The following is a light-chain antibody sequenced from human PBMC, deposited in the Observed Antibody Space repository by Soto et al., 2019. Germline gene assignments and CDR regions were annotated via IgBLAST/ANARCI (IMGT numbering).Light chain of an antibody. CDR1: QCVRSSY. J-gene: IGKJ1*01. CDR2: GAS. CDR3: QQYGDSPET. Sequence: EIVLTQSPGTLSLSPGERATLSCRASQCVRSSYLARYQQKPGQAPRLLIYGASSRATGIPDRFSGSGSGTDFTLTISRLEPEDFAVYYCQQYGDSPETFGQGTKVDIK. V-gene: IGKV3-20*01.